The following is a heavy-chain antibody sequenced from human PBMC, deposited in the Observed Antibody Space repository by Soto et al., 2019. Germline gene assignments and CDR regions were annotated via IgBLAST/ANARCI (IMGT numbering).Heavy chain of an antibody. CDR3: GRGRYGDY. D-gene: IGHD1-1*01. Sequence: QVHLVQSGAEVKKPGASVKVSCQASGYAFTTYGITWVRQAPGQGLEWMGWISAQNGNTNYAQKLQGRVTVTRDTSSSTAYMERRSLRSDDTVVYYCGRGRYGDYWGQGALVTVSS. J-gene: IGHJ4*02. V-gene: IGHV1-18*01. CDR1: GYAFTTYG. CDR2: ISAQNGNT.